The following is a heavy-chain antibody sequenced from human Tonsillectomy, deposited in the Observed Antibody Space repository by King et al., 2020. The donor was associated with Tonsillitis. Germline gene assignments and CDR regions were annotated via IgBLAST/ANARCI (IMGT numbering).Heavy chain of an antibody. V-gene: IGHV1-2*02. CDR3: ARDSGTFPED. Sequence: QLVQSGAEVKKPGASVKVSCKASGYTFGDHFMHWVRQAPGQGLEWMGWSNPNSGGGHYAQKFQGRVTMTRDTSISTAYMELSSLRSDDTAVYYCARDSGTFPEDWGQGTLVTVSS. D-gene: IGHD1-26*01. J-gene: IGHJ4*02. CDR1: GYTFGDHF. CDR2: SNPNSGGG.